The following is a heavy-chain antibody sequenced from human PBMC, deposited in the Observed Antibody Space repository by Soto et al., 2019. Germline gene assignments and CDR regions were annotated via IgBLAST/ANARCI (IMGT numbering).Heavy chain of an antibody. Sequence: GGSLRLSSAASGFTFDNFRMNWVRQAPGKGLEWASVISENGMNNFYADSVKGRFTVSRDNAKREVYLEMNSLRADYTAIYYCAKESGYYYGIDAWGQGTTVTVSS. CDR2: ISENGMNN. CDR3: AKESGYYYGIDA. J-gene: IGHJ6*01. V-gene: IGHV3-23*01. D-gene: IGHD1-26*01. CDR1: GFTFDNFR.